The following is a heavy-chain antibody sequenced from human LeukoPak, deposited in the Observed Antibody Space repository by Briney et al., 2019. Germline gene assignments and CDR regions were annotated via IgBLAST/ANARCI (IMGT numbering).Heavy chain of an antibody. CDR3: ARDNSSSWTRDAFDI. J-gene: IGHJ3*02. D-gene: IGHD6-13*01. CDR2: INPNSGDT. CDR1: GYTFTGYY. Sequence: ASVKVSCKASGYTFTGYYTHWVRQAPGQGLEWMGWINPNSGDTNYAQKFQGRVTMTRDTSISTAYMELSRLRSDDTAVYYCARDNSSSWTRDAFDIWGQGTMVTVSS. V-gene: IGHV1-2*02.